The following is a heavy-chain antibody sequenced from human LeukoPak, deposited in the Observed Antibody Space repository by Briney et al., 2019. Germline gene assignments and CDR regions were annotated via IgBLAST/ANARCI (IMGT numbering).Heavy chain of an antibody. J-gene: IGHJ4*02. Sequence: GGSLRLSCAASGFAFSSYAMSWVRQRPGKGLEWVSVISRRDDYTYYADSVKGRFTISRDNSKNTLYLQMNTLRAEDTAVYYCANDYRSGSFHDFWGQGTLVTVSS. CDR3: ANDYRSGSFHDF. V-gene: IGHV3-23*01. CDR1: GFAFSSYA. D-gene: IGHD3-10*01. CDR2: ISRRDDYT.